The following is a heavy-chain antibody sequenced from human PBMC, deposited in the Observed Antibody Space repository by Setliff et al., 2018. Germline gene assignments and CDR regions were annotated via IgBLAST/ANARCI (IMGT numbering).Heavy chain of an antibody. CDR3: ARDRTAYSYGLDV. CDR1: GGSISSYY. J-gene: IGHJ6*02. V-gene: IGHV4-59*01. D-gene: IGHD5-18*01. Sequence: SETLSLTCTVSGGSISSYYWSWIRQPPGKGLEWIGYIYNSGSTNYNPSLKSRVTISVDTSKNQISLKLTSVTAADTAVYYCARDRTAYSYGLDVWGQGTMVTVSS. CDR2: IYNSGST.